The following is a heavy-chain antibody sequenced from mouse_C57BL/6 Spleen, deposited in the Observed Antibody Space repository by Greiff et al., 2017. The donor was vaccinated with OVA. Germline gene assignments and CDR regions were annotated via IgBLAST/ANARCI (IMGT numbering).Heavy chain of an antibody. V-gene: IGHV1-50*01. CDR1: GYTFTSYW. CDR2: IDPSDSYT. CDR3: ANFDV. Sequence: VQLQQPGAELVKPGASVKLSCKASGYTFTSYWMQWVKQRPGQGLEWIGEIDPSDSYTNYNQKFKGKATLTVDTSSSTAYMQLSSLTSEDSAGYYCANFDVWGTGTTVTVSS. J-gene: IGHJ1*03.